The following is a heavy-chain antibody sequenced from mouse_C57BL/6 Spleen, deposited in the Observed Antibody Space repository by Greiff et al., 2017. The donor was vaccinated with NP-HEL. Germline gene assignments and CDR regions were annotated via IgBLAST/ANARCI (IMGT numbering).Heavy chain of an antibody. Sequence: EVKLMESGGGLVKPGGSLKLSCAASGFTFSSYAMSWVRQTPEKRLEWVATISDGGSYTYYPDNVKGRFTISRDNAKNNLYLQMSHLKSEDTAMYYCARDRPYYYGSSSYAMDYWGQGTSVTVSS. D-gene: IGHD1-1*01. J-gene: IGHJ4*01. CDR2: ISDGGSYT. CDR1: GFTFSSYA. CDR3: ARDRPYYYGSSSYAMDY. V-gene: IGHV5-4*01.